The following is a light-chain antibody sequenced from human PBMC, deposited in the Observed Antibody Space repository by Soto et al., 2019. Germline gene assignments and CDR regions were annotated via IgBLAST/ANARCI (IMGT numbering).Light chain of an antibody. J-gene: IGLJ1*01. V-gene: IGLV2-8*01. Sequence: QSALTQPPSASGSPGQSVTISCTGTSTDVGGYDYVSWYQQHPGKVPKLMIYEVNKRPSGVPDRFSGSKSSNTASLTVSGLQPEDEADYYCTSYAGGNNVFGTGTKVTVL. CDR3: TSYAGGNNV. CDR1: STDVGGYDY. CDR2: EVN.